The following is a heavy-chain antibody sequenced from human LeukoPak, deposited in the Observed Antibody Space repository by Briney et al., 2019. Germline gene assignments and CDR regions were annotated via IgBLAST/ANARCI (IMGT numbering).Heavy chain of an antibody. D-gene: IGHD1-26*01. V-gene: IGHV1-69*06. CDR3: ARRRIGSPAYNDAFDT. CDR2: IIPIFGTA. CDR1: GGTFSSYA. Sequence: ASVKVSCKASGGTFSSYAISWVRQAPGQGLEWMGGIIPIFGTANYAQKFQGRVTITADKSTSTAYMELSSLRSEDTAVYYCARRRIGSPAYNDAFDTWGQGTMVTVSS. J-gene: IGHJ3*02.